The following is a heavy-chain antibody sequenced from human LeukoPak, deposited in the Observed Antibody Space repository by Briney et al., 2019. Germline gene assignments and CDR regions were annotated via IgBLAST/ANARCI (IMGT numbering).Heavy chain of an antibody. CDR3: ARGRDGYPSQLYYFDY. Sequence: ASVTVSCKASGYTFTSYGISWVRQAPGQGIEWMGWISAYNGNTNYAQKLQGRVTMTTDTSTSTAYMELRSLRSDDTAVYYCARGRDGYPSQLYYFDYWGQGTLVTVSS. V-gene: IGHV1-18*01. J-gene: IGHJ4*02. CDR2: ISAYNGNT. D-gene: IGHD5-24*01. CDR1: GYTFTSYG.